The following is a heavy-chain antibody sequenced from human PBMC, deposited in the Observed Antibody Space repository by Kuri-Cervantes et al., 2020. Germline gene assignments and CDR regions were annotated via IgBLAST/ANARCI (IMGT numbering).Heavy chain of an antibody. Sequence: KVSCKGSGYSFTSYWIGWVRQMPGKGLEWMGIIYPGDSDTRYSPSFQGQVTISADKSISTAYLQWSSLKASDTAMYYCARHLLGRYYDYVWGSYRKGVGYYYYGMDVWGQGTTVTVSS. CDR3: ARHLLGRYYDYVWGSYRKGVGYYYYGMDV. CDR1: GYSFTSYW. D-gene: IGHD3-16*02. V-gene: IGHV5-51*01. CDR2: IYPGDSDT. J-gene: IGHJ6*02.